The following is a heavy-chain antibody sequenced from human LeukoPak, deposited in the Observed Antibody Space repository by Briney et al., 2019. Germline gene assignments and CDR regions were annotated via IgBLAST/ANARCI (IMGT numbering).Heavy chain of an antibody. CDR1: CRSNSFYY. V-gene: IGHV4-59*12. D-gene: IGHD6-13*01. CDR2: HYYSGST. Sequence: PSDTLSLLQSVWCRSNSFYYWLGIRQPSGKALVEIGYHYYSGSTNYNPTLKSRVTISVDTSKSQFSLRLSSVTAADTAVYYCAREGTTDSSTWYMSWFDPWGQGTLVTVSS. J-gene: IGHJ5*02. CDR3: AREGTTDSSTWYMSWFDP.